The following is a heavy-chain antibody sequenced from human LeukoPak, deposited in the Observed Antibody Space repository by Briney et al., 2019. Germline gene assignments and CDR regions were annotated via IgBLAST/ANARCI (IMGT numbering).Heavy chain of an antibody. CDR3: AKKVVVGATSPYSDFQD. Sequence: PGGSLRLSCAASGFTFSNYGLNWFRQAPGKGLEWVSAISGSGVTTHYAGSVKGRFSISRDNSKNTLYLQMNSLRAEDTALYYCAKKVVVGATSPYSDFQDWGQGTLVTVSS. CDR1: GFTFSNYG. CDR2: ISGSGVTT. V-gene: IGHV3-23*01. J-gene: IGHJ1*01. D-gene: IGHD1-26*01.